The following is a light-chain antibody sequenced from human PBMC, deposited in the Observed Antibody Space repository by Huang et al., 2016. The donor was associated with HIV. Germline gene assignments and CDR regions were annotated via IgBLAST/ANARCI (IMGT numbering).Light chain of an antibody. Sequence: EIVMTQSPATLSVSPGERATLSCRASQSVSSNLAWYQQKPGQAPRLRIYAASTRATGIPARFSGSGCGTEFTLTISSLQSEDFAVYYCQQYNNWPRTFGQGTKVEIK. J-gene: IGKJ1*01. CDR1: QSVSSN. V-gene: IGKV3-15*01. CDR3: QQYNNWPRT. CDR2: AAS.